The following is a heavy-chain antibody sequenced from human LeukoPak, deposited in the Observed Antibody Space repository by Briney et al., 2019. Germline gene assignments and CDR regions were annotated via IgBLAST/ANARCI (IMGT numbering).Heavy chain of an antibody. D-gene: IGHD4-11*01. CDR3: ARAYSNYETFDY. CDR2: INTDGSST. Sequence: GGSLRLSCAASGFTFSSYWMHWVRQAPGKGLVWVSRINTDGSSTSYADSVKGRFTISRDNAKNTLYLQMNSLRAEDTAVYYCARAYSNYETFDYWDQGTLVTVSS. J-gene: IGHJ4*02. V-gene: IGHV3-74*01. CDR1: GFTFSSYW.